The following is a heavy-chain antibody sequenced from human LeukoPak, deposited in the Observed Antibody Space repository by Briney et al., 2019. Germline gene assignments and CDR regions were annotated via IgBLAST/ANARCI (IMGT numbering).Heavy chain of an antibody. D-gene: IGHD3-22*01. J-gene: IGHJ6*03. CDR3: ARIVVVTSYYYYYMDV. Sequence: GESLKISCKGSGYSFTSYWIGWVRQMPGKGLEWMGIIYPGDSDTRYSPSFQGQVTISADKSISTAYLQWSSLKASDTAMYYCARIVVVTSYYYYYMDVWGKGTTVTVSS. V-gene: IGHV5-51*01. CDR2: IYPGDSDT. CDR1: GYSFTSYW.